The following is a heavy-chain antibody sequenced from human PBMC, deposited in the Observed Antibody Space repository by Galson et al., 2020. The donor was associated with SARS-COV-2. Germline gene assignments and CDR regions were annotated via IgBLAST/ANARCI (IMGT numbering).Heavy chain of an antibody. J-gene: IGHJ2*01. D-gene: IGHD6-13*01. Sequence: ESGPTLVKPTQTLTLTCTFSGFSLSTSGMCVSWIRQPPGKALEWLARIDWDDDKFYSTSLKTRLTISKDTSKNQVVLTMTNMDPVDTATYYCARIRPKAVGTTYWYFDLWGRGTLVSVSS. CDR1: GFSLSTSGMC. CDR2: IDWDDDK. V-gene: IGHV2-70*17. CDR3: ARIRPKAVGTTYWYFDL.